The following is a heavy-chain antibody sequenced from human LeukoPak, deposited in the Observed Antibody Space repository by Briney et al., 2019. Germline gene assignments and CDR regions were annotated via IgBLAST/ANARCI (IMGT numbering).Heavy chain of an antibody. CDR2: IYYSGST. J-gene: IGHJ4*02. V-gene: IGHV4-39*07. CDR1: GGSISSSSYY. D-gene: IGHD3-10*01. Sequence: SETLSLTCTVSGGSISSSSYYWGWIRQPPGKGLEWIGSIYYSGSTYYNPSLKSRVTISVDTSKNQFSLKLSSVTAADTAVYYCARGVREYDFDYWGQGTLVTVSS. CDR3: ARGVREYDFDY.